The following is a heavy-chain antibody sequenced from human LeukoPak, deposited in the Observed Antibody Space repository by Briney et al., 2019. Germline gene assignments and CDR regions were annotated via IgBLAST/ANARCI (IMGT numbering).Heavy chain of an antibody. CDR1: RFTFSSYA. CDR2: ISPSDGST. D-gene: IGHD6-19*01. J-gene: IGHJ4*02. Sequence: GGSLRLSCAASRFTFSSYAMSWVRQAQGKGLEWVSAISPSDGSTYYADSVKGRFTISRDNSKNTLYLQMNSLRAEDTAVYYCAKLSSGWYFFDYWGQGTLVTVSS. V-gene: IGHV3-23*01. CDR3: AKLSSGWYFFDY.